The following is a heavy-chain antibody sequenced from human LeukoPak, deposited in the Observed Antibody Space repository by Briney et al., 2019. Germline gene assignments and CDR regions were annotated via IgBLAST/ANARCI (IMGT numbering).Heavy chain of an antibody. J-gene: IGHJ5*02. Sequence: PSETLSLTCTVSGDSLRSFYWSWIRQPPGRGLEWIGYISETGSADYNPSLKSRVTISVDTSKNQFSLKLSSVTATDTAVYFCARVLWFAEWWFDPWGQGILVTVSS. CDR3: ARVLWFAEWWFDP. CDR2: ISETGSA. V-gene: IGHV4-59*01. CDR1: GDSLRSFY. D-gene: IGHD3-10*01.